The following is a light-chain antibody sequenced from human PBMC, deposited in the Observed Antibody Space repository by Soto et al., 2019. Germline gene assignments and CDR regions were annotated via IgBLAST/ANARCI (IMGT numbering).Light chain of an antibody. V-gene: IGLV2-14*03. CDR2: DVT. J-gene: IGLJ1*01. CDR3: NSYTSASTYV. Sequence: QSVLTQPASVSGSPGQSITISCTGTGSDIGSYNYVSWYQHHPGKVPKFIIYDVTNRPSGVSDRFSGSKSGNTASLTISWLQAEDEADYYCNSYTSASTYVFGNGTKVTVL. CDR1: GSDIGSYNY.